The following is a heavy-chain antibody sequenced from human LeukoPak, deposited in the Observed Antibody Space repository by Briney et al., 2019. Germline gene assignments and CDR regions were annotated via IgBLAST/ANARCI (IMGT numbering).Heavy chain of an antibody. V-gene: IGHV3-23*01. CDR3: PTTGGLEWLHFFRRPPTNPDNFDY. CDR2: ISGSGGST. J-gene: IGHJ4*02. Sequence: GGSLRLSCAASGFTFSSYAMSWVRQAPGKGLEWVSAISGSGGSTYYADSVKGRFTISRDNSKNTLYLQMNSLRAEDPAVYYCPTTGGLEWLHFFRRPPTNPDNFDYGGQGPLVTVSS. CDR1: GFTFSSYA. D-gene: IGHD5-24*01.